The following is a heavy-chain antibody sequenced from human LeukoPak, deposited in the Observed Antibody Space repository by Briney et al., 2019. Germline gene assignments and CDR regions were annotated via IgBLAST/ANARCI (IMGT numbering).Heavy chain of an antibody. CDR3: ARVRSISGSYYALYWYFDL. V-gene: IGHV3-21*01. CDR1: GFTFSSYS. CDR2: ISSSSSYI. J-gene: IGHJ2*01. D-gene: IGHD1-26*01. Sequence: GGSLRLSCAASGFTFSSYSMNWVRQAPGKGLEWVSSISSSSSYIYYADSVKGRFTISRDNAKNSLYLQMNSLRAEDTAVYYCARVRSISGSYYALYWYFDLWGRGTLVTVSS.